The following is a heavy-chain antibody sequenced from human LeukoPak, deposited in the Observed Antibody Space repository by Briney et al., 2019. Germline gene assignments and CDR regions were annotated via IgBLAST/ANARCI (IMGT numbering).Heavy chain of an antibody. CDR2: ISASGSGT. J-gene: IGHJ4*02. V-gene: IGHV3-23*01. CDR1: ASTFTTYA. D-gene: IGHD2-8*01. Sequence: PGGSLRLSCAASASTFTTYAMSWVRQAPGRGLEWLSTISASGSGTHYADSVRGRFTISRDNSKNTLYLEMNSLRAEDTAIYYCAKDKTMGYGMRGFDYWGQGTLVTVSS. CDR3: AKDKTMGYGMRGFDY.